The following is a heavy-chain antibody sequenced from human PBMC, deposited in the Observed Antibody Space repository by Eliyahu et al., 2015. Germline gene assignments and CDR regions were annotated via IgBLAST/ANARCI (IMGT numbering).Heavy chain of an antibody. Sequence: QVQLVQSGAEVKKPGASVXVSCKASGYTFXXYXXNWVXQXTGQXLEWMGWMNPNSGNTGYAQKFQGRVTMTRNTSISTAYMELSSLRSEDTAVYYCARGQDWIQLWNRVDWFDPWGQGTLVTVSS. J-gene: IGHJ5*02. CDR1: GYTFXXYX. CDR2: MNPNSGNT. D-gene: IGHD5-18*01. V-gene: IGHV1-8*01. CDR3: ARGQDWIQLWNRVDWFDP.